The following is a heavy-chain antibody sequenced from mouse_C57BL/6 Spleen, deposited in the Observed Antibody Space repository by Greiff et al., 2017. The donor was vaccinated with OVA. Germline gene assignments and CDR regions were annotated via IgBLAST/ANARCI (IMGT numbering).Heavy chain of an antibody. J-gene: IGHJ2*01. Sequence: VQLQQSGPGLVAPSQSLSITCTVSGFSLTSYGVSWVRQPPGKGLEWLGVIWGDGSTTYHSALISRLSISKDNSKSHGFLKLNSLQTDDTATYYCAKHETLYYGSSYGYFDYWGQGTTLTVSS. V-gene: IGHV2-3*01. CDR1: GFSLTSYG. CDR3: AKHETLYYGSSYGYFDY. D-gene: IGHD1-1*01. CDR2: IWGDGST.